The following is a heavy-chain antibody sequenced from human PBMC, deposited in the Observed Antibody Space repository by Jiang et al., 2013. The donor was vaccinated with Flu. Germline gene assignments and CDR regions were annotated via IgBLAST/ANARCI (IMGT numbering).Heavy chain of an antibody. CDR2: SSNSSYI. J-gene: IGHJ4*02. D-gene: IGHD1-14*01. CDR3: TRRYIN. V-gene: IGHV3-21*01. Sequence: SSNSSYIYYADSVKGRFTISRDNAKNSLYLQMNSLRAEDTAVYYCTRRYINWGQGTLVTVSS.